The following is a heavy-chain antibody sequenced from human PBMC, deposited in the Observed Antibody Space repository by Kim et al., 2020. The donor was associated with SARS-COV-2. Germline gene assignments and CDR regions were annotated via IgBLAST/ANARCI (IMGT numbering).Heavy chain of an antibody. V-gene: IGHV4-34*01. CDR2: INHSGST. Sequence: SETLSLTCAVYGGSFSGYYWSWIRQHPGKGLEWIGEINHSGSTNYNPSLKSRVTISVDTSKNQFSLKLSSVTAADTAVYYCARGVVVVPAALLYYYYYYMDVWGKGTTVTVTS. D-gene: IGHD2-2*02. J-gene: IGHJ6*03. CDR3: ARGVVVVPAALLYYYYYYMDV. CDR1: GGSFSGYY.